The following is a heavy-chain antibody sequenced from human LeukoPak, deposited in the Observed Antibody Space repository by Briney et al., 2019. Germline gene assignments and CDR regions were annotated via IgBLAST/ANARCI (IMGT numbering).Heavy chain of an antibody. Sequence: GGSLRLSCAASGFTFSSHSMNWVRQAPGKGLEWVSAISGSGGSTYYADSVKGRFTISRDNSKNTLYLQMNSLRAEDTAVYYCAKDSTNSADPWGQGTLVTVSS. CDR2: ISGSGGST. J-gene: IGHJ5*02. V-gene: IGHV3-23*01. CDR3: AKDSTNSADP. D-gene: IGHD1-14*01. CDR1: GFTFSSHS.